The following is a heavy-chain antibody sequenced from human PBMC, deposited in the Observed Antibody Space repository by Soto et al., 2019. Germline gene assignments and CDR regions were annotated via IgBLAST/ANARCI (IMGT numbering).Heavy chain of an antibody. CDR2: ISGSGGST. J-gene: IGHJ4*02. D-gene: IGHD5-12*01. V-gene: IGHV3-23*01. CDR3: AKEIDGYNSFDY. CDR1: GFTFSSYA. Sequence: GSVRRSCAASGFTFSSYAMSWVHQAPGKGLEWVSAISGSGGSTYYADSVKGRFTISRDNSKNTLYLQMNSLRAEDTAVYYCAKEIDGYNSFDYWGQGTLVTVSS.